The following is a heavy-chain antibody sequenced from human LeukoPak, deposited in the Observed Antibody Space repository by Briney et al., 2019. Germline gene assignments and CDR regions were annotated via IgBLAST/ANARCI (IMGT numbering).Heavy chain of an antibody. J-gene: IGHJ4*02. CDR3: AKAPVTTCRGAYCYPFDY. Sequence: GGSLRLSCAASGFTFSDYYMSWIRQAPGKGLEWASYISGSGRTIYYADSVKGRFTISRDNAKNSLYLQMNSLRPEDAAVYYCAKAPVTTCRGAYCYPFDYWGQGTLVTVSS. CDR1: GFTFSDYY. V-gene: IGHV3-11*01. CDR2: ISGSGRTI. D-gene: IGHD2-21*01.